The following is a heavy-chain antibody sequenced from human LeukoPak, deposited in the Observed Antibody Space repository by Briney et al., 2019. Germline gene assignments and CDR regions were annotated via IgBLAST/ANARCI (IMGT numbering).Heavy chain of an antibody. Sequence: PGGSLRLSCAASGFTVSTNCMTRVRQAPGKGLEWGSTIYSGGTTYYADSVMGRFTISRHNSRNTLYLQMNSLRAEDTAVYYCARVDTVMAYYFDLWGQGTLVTVSS. CDR2: IYSGGTT. D-gene: IGHD5-18*01. CDR1: GFTVSTNC. CDR3: ARVDTVMAYYFDL. V-gene: IGHV3-53*04. J-gene: IGHJ4*02.